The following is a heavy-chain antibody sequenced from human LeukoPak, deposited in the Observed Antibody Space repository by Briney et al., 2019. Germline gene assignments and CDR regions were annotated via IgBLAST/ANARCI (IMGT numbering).Heavy chain of an antibody. J-gene: IGHJ4*02. Sequence: ASVNVSCKASGYTFTSDGISWVRQAPGQGLECMGWISTYNGNTNYAQKLQGRVTMTTDTSTSTAYMDLTSLTSDDTAVYYFATTYYYDSSGYSDWGQGTLVTVSS. D-gene: IGHD3-22*01. V-gene: IGHV1-18*01. CDR1: GYTFTSDG. CDR2: ISTYNGNT. CDR3: ATTYYYDSSGYSD.